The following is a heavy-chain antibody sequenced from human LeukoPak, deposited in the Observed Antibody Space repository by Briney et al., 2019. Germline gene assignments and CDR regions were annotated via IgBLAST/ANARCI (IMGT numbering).Heavy chain of an antibody. Sequence: GGSLRLSCAASGLAFSAYKMHWVRQAPGKGLVWVSRIKGDGSVTVYADSVKGRFTISRDNAKNTLYLQMNSLRVEDTAVYYCARSDWFDPWGQGTLVTVSS. J-gene: IGHJ5*02. V-gene: IGHV3-74*01. CDR2: IKGDGSVT. CDR3: ARSDWFDP. CDR1: GLAFSAYK. D-gene: IGHD3-3*01.